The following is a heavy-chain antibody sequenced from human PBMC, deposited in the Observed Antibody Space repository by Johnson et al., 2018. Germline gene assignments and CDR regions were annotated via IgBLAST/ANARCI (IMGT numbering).Heavy chain of an antibody. V-gene: IGHV3-21*01. D-gene: IGHD6-13*01. CDR1: GFTFSSYS. CDR2: ISSSSSYI. J-gene: IGHJ1*01. CDR3: GRGSSSWYYYFQR. Sequence: VQLVESGGGLVKPGGSLRLSCAASGFTFSSYSMNWVRQAPGQGLEWVSSISSSSSYIYYADSVKGRFTISRDNAKNSLYLQMNSLRAEDTAVYYCGRGSSSWYYYFQRWGQGTLVTVSS.